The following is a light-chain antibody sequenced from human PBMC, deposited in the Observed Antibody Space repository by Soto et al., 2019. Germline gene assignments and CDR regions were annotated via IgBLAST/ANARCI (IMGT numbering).Light chain of an antibody. J-gene: IGKJ1*01. Sequence: EIVMTQSPATLSVSPGERATLSFRASQSVFSSLAWYQQRPGQAPRLLIYGASSRATGIPDRFSGSGSGTDFTLTISRLEPEDFAVYYCQQYGSSITFGQGTKVDIK. CDR2: GAS. CDR3: QQYGSSIT. V-gene: IGKV3-20*01. CDR1: QSVFSS.